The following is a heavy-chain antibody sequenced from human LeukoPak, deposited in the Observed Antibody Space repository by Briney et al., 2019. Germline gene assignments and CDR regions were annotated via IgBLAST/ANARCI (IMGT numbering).Heavy chain of an antibody. D-gene: IGHD3-22*01. CDR3: ARVTRDYDSSGYTGPNDY. Sequence: SETLSLTCAVYGGSFSGYYWGWIRQPPGKGLEWIGEINHSGSTNYNPSLKSRVTISVDTSKNQFSLKLSSVTAADTAVYYCARVTRDYDSSGYTGPNDYWGQGTLVTVSS. V-gene: IGHV4-34*01. J-gene: IGHJ4*02. CDR2: INHSGST. CDR1: GGSFSGYY.